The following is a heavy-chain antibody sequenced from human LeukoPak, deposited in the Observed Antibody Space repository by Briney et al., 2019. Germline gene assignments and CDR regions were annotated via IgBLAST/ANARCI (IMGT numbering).Heavy chain of an antibody. CDR1: GFTFSSYA. D-gene: IGHD6-19*01. J-gene: IGHJ4*02. CDR2: ISYDGSNK. Sequence: GGSLRLSCAASGFTFSSYAMHWVRQAPGKGLGWVAVISYDGSNKYYADSVKGRFTISRDNSKNTLYLQMNSLRAEDTAVYYCARDRIAVAGTSGGLDYWGQGTLVTVSS. CDR3: ARDRIAVAGTSGGLDY. V-gene: IGHV3-30*01.